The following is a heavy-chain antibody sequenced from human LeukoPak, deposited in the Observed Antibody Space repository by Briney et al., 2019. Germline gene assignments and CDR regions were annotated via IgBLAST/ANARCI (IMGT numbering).Heavy chain of an antibody. CDR2: IRYDGSDQ. J-gene: IGHJ4*02. Sequence: QPGGSLRLSCAASGFTFSSYDMHWVRRAPGRGLEWVAFIRYDGSDQYYADSVKGRFTISRDNSKNTLSLHLNSLRSEDTAVYYCARYEYFDLWGQRTLVIVSS. D-gene: IGHD2-15*01. V-gene: IGHV3-30*02. CDR3: ARYEYFDL. CDR1: GFTFSSYD.